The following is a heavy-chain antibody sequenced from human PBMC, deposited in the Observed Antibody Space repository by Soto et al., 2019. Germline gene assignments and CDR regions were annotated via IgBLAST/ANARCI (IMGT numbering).Heavy chain of an antibody. J-gene: IGHJ4*02. V-gene: IGHV3-33*01. Sequence: QVQLVESGGGVVQPGRSLRLSCAASGFTFSTYGMHWVRQAPGKGLEWVAVIWYDGSNKYYADSVKGRFTISRDNSKNTLYLQMNSLRAEDTAVYYCARDRRLRGATPDYWGQGTLVTVSS. CDR2: IWYDGSNK. D-gene: IGHD1-26*01. CDR3: ARDRRLRGATPDY. CDR1: GFTFSTYG.